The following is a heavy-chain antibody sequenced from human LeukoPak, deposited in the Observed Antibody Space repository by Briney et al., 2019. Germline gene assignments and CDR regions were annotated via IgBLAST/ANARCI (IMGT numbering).Heavy chain of an antibody. D-gene: IGHD6-19*01. V-gene: IGHV3-21*04. CDR1: GFTFSSYS. CDR3: AKGTTDSSGWYYFDY. CDR2: ISSSSSYI. Sequence: GGSLRLSCAASGFTFSSYSMNWVRQAPGRGLEWVSSISSSSSYIYYADSVKGRFTISRDNSKNTLYLQMNSLRAEDTAVYYCAKGTTDSSGWYYFDYWGQGTLVTVSS. J-gene: IGHJ4*02.